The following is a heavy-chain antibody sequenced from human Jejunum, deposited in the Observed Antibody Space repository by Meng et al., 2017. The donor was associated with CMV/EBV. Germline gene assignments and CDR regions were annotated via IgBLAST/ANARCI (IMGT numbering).Heavy chain of an antibody. CDR3: VKDFAWSIDF. Sequence: VQLVESGGGLFQPGGSRRLFCAASGFSFSASVMHWVRQDPGQGLVWVARINHDGTETIYRDSVRGRFTVSRDNTKNTVSLEMNSLRVEDTALYYCVKDFAWSIDFWGQGVLVTVSS. D-gene: IGHD3-3*01. CDR1: GFSFSASV. CDR2: INHDGTET. V-gene: IGHV3-74*01. J-gene: IGHJ4*02.